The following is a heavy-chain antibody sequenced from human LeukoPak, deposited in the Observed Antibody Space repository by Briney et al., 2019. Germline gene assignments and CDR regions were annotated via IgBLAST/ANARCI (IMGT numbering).Heavy chain of an antibody. V-gene: IGHV1-46*01. Sequence: ASVKVSCKASGYTFTSCYMHWVRQAPGQGLEWMGIINPSGGSTSYAQKFQGRVTMTRDMSTSTVYMELSSLRSEDTAVYYCARAWDDYGGNSGFDYWGQGTLVTVSS. D-gene: IGHD4-23*01. J-gene: IGHJ4*02. CDR2: INPSGGST. CDR1: GYTFTSCY. CDR3: ARAWDDYGGNSGFDY.